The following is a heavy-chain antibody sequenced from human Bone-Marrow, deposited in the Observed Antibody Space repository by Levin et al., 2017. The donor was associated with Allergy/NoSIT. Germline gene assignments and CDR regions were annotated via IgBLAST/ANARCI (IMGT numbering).Heavy chain of an antibody. J-gene: IGHJ4*02. CDR2: IYYSGST. V-gene: IGHV4-39*01. CDR1: GGSIGSTSFF. CDR3: VRHPLGSGWPLDS. Sequence: PSETLSLTCTVSGGSIGSTSFFWGWIRQPPGKGLEWIGTIYYSGSTYYNTSLTSRVTISVDTSKNQFSLKLRSVTAADTAVYYCVRHPLGSGWPLDSWGQGTLVTVSS. D-gene: IGHD6-19*01.